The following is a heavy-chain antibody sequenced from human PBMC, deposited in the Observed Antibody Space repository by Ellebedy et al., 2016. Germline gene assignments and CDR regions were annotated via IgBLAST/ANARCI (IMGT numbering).Heavy chain of an antibody. CDR2: INHSGST. V-gene: IGHV4-34*01. D-gene: IGHD6-13*01. CDR3: AMSRTSSWSQHY. CDR1: GGSFSGYY. Sequence: GSLRLYXAVYGGSFSGYYWSWIRQPPGKGLEWIGEINHSGSTNYNPSLKSRVTISVDTSKNQFSPELSSVTAADTAVYYCAMSRTSSWSQHYWGQGTLVTVFS. J-gene: IGHJ4*02.